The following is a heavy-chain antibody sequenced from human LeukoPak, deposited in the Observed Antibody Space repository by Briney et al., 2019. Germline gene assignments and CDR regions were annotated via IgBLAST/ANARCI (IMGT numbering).Heavy chain of an antibody. Sequence: GGSLRLSCEASGFTFSTYGMHWVRQAPGKGLEWVAGISNGGSYKYYADSVKGRFTIPRDNAKNSLFLQMNSLRDEDTSVYYCARAVTVVTRGGLVFDYWGQGTLVTVSS. CDR1: GFTFSTYG. V-gene: IGHV3-30*03. J-gene: IGHJ4*02. CDR2: ISNGGSYK. CDR3: ARAVTVVTRGGLVFDY. D-gene: IGHD2-21*02.